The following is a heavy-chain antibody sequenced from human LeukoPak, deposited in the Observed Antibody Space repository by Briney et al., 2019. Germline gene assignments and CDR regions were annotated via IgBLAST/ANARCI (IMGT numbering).Heavy chain of an antibody. D-gene: IGHD6-19*01. CDR1: GYTFTSYA. Sequence: ASVKVSCKASGYTFTSYAMHWVRQAPGQRLGWMGWINAGNGNTKYSQRFQGRVTITRDTSASTAYMELSSLRSEDTAVYYCARSRAIGSGWPGNYWGQGTLVTVSS. V-gene: IGHV1-3*01. CDR2: INAGNGNT. J-gene: IGHJ4*02. CDR3: ARSRAIGSGWPGNY.